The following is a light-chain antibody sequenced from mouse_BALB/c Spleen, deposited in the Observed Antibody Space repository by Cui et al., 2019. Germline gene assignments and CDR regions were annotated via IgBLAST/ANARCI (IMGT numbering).Light chain of an antibody. CDR1: QGISHY. Sequence: DIQMTQTTSSLSASLGDRVTISCRASQGISHYINWYQQKPDGALKLLIHYKTTLLTAVPPTFCGSRSATEYSPTSSSLEHEDIATYYCQQYSNLPPTFGGGTKLEIK. V-gene: IGKV10-94*01. J-gene: IGKJ2*01. CDR3: QQYSNLPPT. CDR2: YKT.